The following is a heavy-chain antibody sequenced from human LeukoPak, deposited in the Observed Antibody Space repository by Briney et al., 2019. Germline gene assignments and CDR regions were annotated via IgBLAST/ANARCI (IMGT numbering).Heavy chain of an antibody. CDR2: ISSNGDST. V-gene: IGHV3-64D*06. Sequence: GGSLRLSCSASGFTFSSYAMHWVRQAPGKGLEYVSAISSNGDSTYYADSVKGRFTISRDNSKNTLYLQMSSLRAEDTAVYYCVKDPPYSSSWYFQYWGQGTLVTVSS. D-gene: IGHD6-13*01. J-gene: IGHJ1*01. CDR1: GFTFSSYA. CDR3: VKDPPYSSSWYFQY.